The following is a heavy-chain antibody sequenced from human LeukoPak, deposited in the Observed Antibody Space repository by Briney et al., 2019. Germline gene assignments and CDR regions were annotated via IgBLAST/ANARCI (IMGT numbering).Heavy chain of an antibody. CDR2: VYHSGST. J-gene: IGHJ5*02. CDR1: GASIINNNYY. D-gene: IGHD3-3*01. Sequence: SETLSLTCFVSGASIINNNYYWAWIRQPPGKGLEWIGSVYHSGSTSYNPSLKSRVTMSVDTSKNHFTLKLNSVTAADTAVYSCAGHKYYNFWGSFNWFDPWDQGILVTVSS. CDR3: AGHKYYNFWGSFNWFDP. V-gene: IGHV4-39*01.